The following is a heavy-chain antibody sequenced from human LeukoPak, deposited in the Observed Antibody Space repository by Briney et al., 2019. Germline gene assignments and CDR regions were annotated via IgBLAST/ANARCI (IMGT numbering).Heavy chain of an antibody. CDR2: IKQDGSEK. CDR3: ARESRTYYYGSGSPLYYYYGMDV. J-gene: IGHJ6*02. CDR1: GFTFSSYW. D-gene: IGHD3-10*01. Sequence: PGGSLRLSCAASGFTFSSYWMSWVRQAPGKGLEWVANIKQDGSEKYYVDSVKGRFTISRDNAKNSLYLQMNSLRAEDTAVYYCARESRTYYYGSGSPLYYYYGMDVWGQGTTVTVSS. V-gene: IGHV3-7*01.